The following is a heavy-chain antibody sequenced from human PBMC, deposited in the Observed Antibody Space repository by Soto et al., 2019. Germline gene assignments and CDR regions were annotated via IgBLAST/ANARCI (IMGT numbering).Heavy chain of an antibody. V-gene: IGHV3-48*01. Sequence: EVQLVESGGGLVQPGGSLRLSCAASGFTFSSYSMNWVRQAPGKGLEWVSYISTSSSTIYYADSVKGRLTISRDNAKNSLYQQMNRPRADDTAEYYFARDLWSLSAPGPWGQGTIVTVSP. J-gene: IGHJ5*02. D-gene: IGHD3-3*01. CDR1: GFTFSSYS. CDR2: ISTSSSTI. CDR3: ARDLWSLSAPGP.